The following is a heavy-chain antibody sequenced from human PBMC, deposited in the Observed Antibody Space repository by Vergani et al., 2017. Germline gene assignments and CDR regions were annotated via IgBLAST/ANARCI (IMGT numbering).Heavy chain of an antibody. D-gene: IGHD2-2*01. CDR3: ARLYSTTNSDYFDY. CDR1: GGSVSSDNFY. V-gene: IGHV4-61*10. Sequence: QVQLQESGPGLVKPSETLSLTCTVSGGSVSSDNFYWSWIRQPAGKGLEWIGSIYYTGSTNYIPSLKSRVTISVDTSKTQFSLRLRSVTAADTAVYYCARLYSTTNSDYFDYWGQGTLVTVSS. J-gene: IGHJ4*02. CDR2: IYYTGST.